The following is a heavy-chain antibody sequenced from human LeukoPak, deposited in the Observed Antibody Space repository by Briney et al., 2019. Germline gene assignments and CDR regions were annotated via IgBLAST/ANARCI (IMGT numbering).Heavy chain of an antibody. CDR1: GGSISSSSYY. CDR3: ARGPGGSSSSDFDY. Sequence: SSETLSPTCTVSGGSISSSSYYWGWIRQPPGKGLEWIGSIYYSGSTYYNPSLKSRVTISVDTSKNQFSLKLSSVTAADTAVYYCARGPGGSSSSDFDYWGQGTLVTVSS. D-gene: IGHD6-6*01. J-gene: IGHJ4*02. V-gene: IGHV4-39*01. CDR2: IYYSGST.